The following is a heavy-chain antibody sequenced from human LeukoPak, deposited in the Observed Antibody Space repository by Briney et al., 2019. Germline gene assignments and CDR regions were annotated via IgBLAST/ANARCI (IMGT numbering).Heavy chain of an antibody. Sequence: GGSLRLSCAASGFTFSTYSMNWVRQAPGKGLEWVSYISSGSSTIYYADSMKGRFTISRDNAKNSLYLQMNSLRDEDTAVYYCASRRESFDYWGQGTLVAVSS. CDR2: ISSGSSTI. V-gene: IGHV3-48*02. CDR3: ASRRESFDY. J-gene: IGHJ4*02. CDR1: GFTFSTYS.